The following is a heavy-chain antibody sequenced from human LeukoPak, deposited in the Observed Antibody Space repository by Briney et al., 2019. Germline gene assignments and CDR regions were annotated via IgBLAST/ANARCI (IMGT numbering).Heavy chain of an antibody. CDR2: IDGDGSTT. J-gene: IGHJ4*02. CDR1: GFTFNSYW. CDR3: AKDRLGGPYFFHY. D-gene: IGHD3-16*01. Sequence: PGGSLRLSCAASGFTFNSYWMHWVRQGPGKGLVWVSRIDGDGSTTGYADSVRGRFTISRDNSKNTLYLQINSLRAEDTAVYFCAKDRLGGPYFFHYWGQGTLVTVSS. V-gene: IGHV3-74*01.